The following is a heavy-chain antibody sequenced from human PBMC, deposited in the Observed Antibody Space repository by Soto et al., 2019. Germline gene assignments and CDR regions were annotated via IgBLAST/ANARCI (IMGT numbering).Heavy chain of an antibody. D-gene: IGHD3-10*01. CDR1: GGSISSGGYY. V-gene: IGHV4-31*03. Sequence: QVQLLESGPGLVKASETLSLTCSISGGSISSGGYYWSWVRQRPGKGLEWIGYVYFNENTYYNPSLKSRVTISVGTSKSQFPLRLSSVTAADAAVYYCARQITMARGIDFWGPGISVSVSS. J-gene: IGHJ4*02. CDR3: ARQITMARGIDF. CDR2: VYFNENT.